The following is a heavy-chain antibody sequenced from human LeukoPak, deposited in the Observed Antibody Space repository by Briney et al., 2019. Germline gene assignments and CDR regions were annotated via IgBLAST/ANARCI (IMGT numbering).Heavy chain of an antibody. J-gene: IGHJ4*02. V-gene: IGHV1-24*01. CDR3: ATDPGADSTYAY. CDR2: FDPEDGET. D-gene: IGHD4-11*01. CDR1: GYTLTELS. Sequence: ASVEVSCKVSGYTLTELSMHWVRQAPGKGLEWMGGFDPEDGETIYAQKFQGRVTMTEDTSTDTAYMELSSLRSEGTAVYYCATDPGADSTYAYWGQGTLVTVSS.